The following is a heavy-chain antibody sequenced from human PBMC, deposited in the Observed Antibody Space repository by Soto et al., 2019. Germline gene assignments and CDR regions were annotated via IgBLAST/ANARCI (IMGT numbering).Heavy chain of an antibody. J-gene: IGHJ4*02. D-gene: IGHD2-8*02. CDR3: TGEVASGY. CDR2: LSRDGGTK. Sequence: QVQLVESGGGVVQPGRSLRLSCAVSGFTVSTYGMHWVRQAPGKGLEWVAVLSRDGGTKYYADSVKGRFTISRDNSRNRLFLEMNSLRGDDMAVYYCTGEVASGYWGQGTLVTVAS. V-gene: IGHV3-30*03. CDR1: GFTVSTYG.